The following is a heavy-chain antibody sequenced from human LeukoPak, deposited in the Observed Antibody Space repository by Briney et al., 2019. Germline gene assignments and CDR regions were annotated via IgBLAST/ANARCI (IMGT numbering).Heavy chain of an antibody. V-gene: IGHV4-59*01. CDR1: GGSISNYY. Sequence: PSETLSLTCTVSGGSISNYYWSWIRQPPGKGLEWIGYIYEGGSTNYNPSLKSRVTMSLDTSKNQFSLKLSSVTAADTAVYYCARDCYDSSGCFDYWGQGTLVTVSS. D-gene: IGHD3-22*01. J-gene: IGHJ4*02. CDR3: ARDCYDSSGCFDY. CDR2: IYEGGST.